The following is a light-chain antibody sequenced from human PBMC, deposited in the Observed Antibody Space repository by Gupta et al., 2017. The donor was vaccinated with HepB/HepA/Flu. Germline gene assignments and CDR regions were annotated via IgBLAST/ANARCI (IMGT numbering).Light chain of an antibody. CDR1: SSNIGSNS. J-gene: IGLJ2*01. CDR3: ATWDDSLSGDVI. Sequence: QSVLTQPPSASGTPGQRVTISCSGRSSNIGSNSVNWYQQLPGTAPKLLIYSDNQRPSGVPDRFSGSKSGTSASLAISGLQSGDEADYYCATWDDSLSGDVIFGGGTKLTVL. V-gene: IGLV1-44*01. CDR2: SDN.